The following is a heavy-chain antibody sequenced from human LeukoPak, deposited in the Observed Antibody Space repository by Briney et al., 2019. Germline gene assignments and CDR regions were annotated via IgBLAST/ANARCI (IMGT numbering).Heavy chain of an antibody. J-gene: IGHJ4*02. V-gene: IGHV3-23*01. D-gene: IGHD2-15*01. CDR1: GFTFSSYA. CDR2: ISGSGGST. Sequence: GGSLRLSCAASGFTFSSYAMSWVRQAPGKGLEWVSAISGSGGSTYYADSVKGRFTISRDNSKNTLYLQMNSLRAEDTAVYYCARDRGSYVVAADYWGQGTLVTVSS. CDR3: ARDRGSYVVAADY.